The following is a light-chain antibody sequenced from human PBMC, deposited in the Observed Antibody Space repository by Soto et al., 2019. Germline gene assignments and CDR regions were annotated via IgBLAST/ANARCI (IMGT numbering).Light chain of an antibody. J-gene: IGKJ1*01. CDR1: QIISYY. V-gene: IGKV1-5*01. CDR2: NAS. Sequence: DIQITQSPSTLSASVGDRVAIACRASQIISYYLAWYQKKPGKAPKFLIWNASSLQRGVPSRFSGSGSGTEFTLTISSLLPDDFATYYCQQYNRFSTWTFGQGTKVDIK. CDR3: QQYNRFSTWT.